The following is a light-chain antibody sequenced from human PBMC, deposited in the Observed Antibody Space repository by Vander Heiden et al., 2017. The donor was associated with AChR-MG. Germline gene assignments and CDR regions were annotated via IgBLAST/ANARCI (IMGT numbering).Light chain of an antibody. CDR3: SSYTSSSKGYV. Sequence: QSALTQPASVSGSPGPSITISFPGTSSDVGGYNYVSWYQQHPGKAPKLMIYDVSKRPSGVSNRFSGSKSGNTASLTISGLQAEDEADYYCSSYTSSSKGYVFGTGTKVTVL. CDR2: DVS. V-gene: IGLV2-14*01. J-gene: IGLJ1*01. CDR1: SSDVGGYNY.